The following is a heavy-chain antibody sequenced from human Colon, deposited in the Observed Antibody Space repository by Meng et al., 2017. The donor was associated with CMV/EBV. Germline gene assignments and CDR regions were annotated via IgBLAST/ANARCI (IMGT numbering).Heavy chain of an antibody. V-gene: IGHV4-34*01. CDR1: GGSFSGYY. CDR2: INHSGST. J-gene: IGHJ4*02. CDR3: ARGLYGSGRHQIDY. D-gene: IGHD3-10*01. Sequence: QVQLQQWGAGLLKPSETLSLTWAVYGGSFSGYYWSWIRQPPGKGLEWIGEINHSGSTNYNPSLKSRVTISVDTSKNQFSLKLSSVTAADTAVYYCARGLYGSGRHQIDYWGQGTLVTVSS.